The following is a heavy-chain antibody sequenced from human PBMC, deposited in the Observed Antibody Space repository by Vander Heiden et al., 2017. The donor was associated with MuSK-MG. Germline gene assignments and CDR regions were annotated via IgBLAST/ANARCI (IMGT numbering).Heavy chain of an antibody. J-gene: IGHJ4*02. CDR2: ISSSSSYL. CDR3: ASSGYYSPFDY. D-gene: IGHD3-22*01. V-gene: IGHV3-21*01. CDR1: GFTFSSYS. Sequence: EVQLVESGGGLVKPGGSLRLSCAASGFTFSSYSMNWVRQAPGKGLEWVSSISSSSSYLYYADSVKGRFTISRDNAKNSLYLQMNSLRAEDTAVYYCASSGYYSPFDYWGQGTLVTVSS.